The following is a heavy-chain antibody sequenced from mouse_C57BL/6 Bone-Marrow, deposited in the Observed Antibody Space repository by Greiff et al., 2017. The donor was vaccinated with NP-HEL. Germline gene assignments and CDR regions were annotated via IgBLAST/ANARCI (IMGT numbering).Heavy chain of an antibody. J-gene: IGHJ4*01. V-gene: IGHV7-3*01. D-gene: IGHD2-4*01. CDR2: IRNKANGYTT. CDR1: GFTFTDYY. Sequence: DVKLVESGGGLVQPGGSLSLSCAASGFTFTDYYMSWVRQPPGKALEWLAFIRNKANGYTTEYSASVKGRFTISRDNSLRILYLQMNALRAEDSATYYCARSIYYDYADDPFYAMDYWGQGTSVTVSS. CDR3: ARSIYYDYADDPFYAMDY.